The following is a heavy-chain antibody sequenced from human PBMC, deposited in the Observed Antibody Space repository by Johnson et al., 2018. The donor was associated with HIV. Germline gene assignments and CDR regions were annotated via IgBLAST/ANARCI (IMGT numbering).Heavy chain of an antibody. CDR3: ARASLARGGKIRALDI. CDR2: FNWYGGST. V-gene: IGHV3-20*04. CDR1: GFTFDDYG. Sequence: VQLVESGGGLVQPGRSLRLSCAASGFTFDDYGMTWVRQPPGKGLEWVSGFNWYGGSTGSAASVKGRFTISRDNAKNSLYLQMNSLRAEDTAVFYCARASLARGGKIRALDIWGQGTMVTVSS. J-gene: IGHJ3*02. D-gene: IGHD4-23*01.